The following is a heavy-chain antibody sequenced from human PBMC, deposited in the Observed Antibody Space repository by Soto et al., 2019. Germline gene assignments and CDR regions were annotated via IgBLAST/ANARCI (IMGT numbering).Heavy chain of an antibody. CDR2: IYSNDDK. Sequence: SGPTLANPTRPLTLTCNFSGFSLSTSGVGVGWIRQHPGKALEWLTLIYSNDDKRYSPSLKSRPTITKDTSKNQVVLTMTNMDPVETATYYCAHSSSRGPLDGFDIWGQGTMVTVSS. CDR1: GFSLSTSGVG. V-gene: IGHV2-5*01. CDR3: AHSSSRGPLDGFDI. J-gene: IGHJ3*02. D-gene: IGHD2-2*01.